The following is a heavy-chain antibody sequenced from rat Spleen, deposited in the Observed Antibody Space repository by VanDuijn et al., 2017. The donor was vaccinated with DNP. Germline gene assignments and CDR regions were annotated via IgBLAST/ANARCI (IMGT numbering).Heavy chain of an antibody. CDR2: INKDSSTK. D-gene: IGHD1-11*01. CDR1: GFNFNDYW. V-gene: IGHV4-2*01. J-gene: IGHJ2*01. Sequence: EVKLVESGGGLVQPGRSLKLSCAASGFNFNDYWMGWVRQAPGKGLEWIGQINKDSSTKKYSPFLKDKFTISRDNAQNTLYLQMNKLGSEDTAIYHCAKGPNYGGYSDFFDYWGQGVMVTVSS. CDR3: AKGPNYGGYSDFFDY.